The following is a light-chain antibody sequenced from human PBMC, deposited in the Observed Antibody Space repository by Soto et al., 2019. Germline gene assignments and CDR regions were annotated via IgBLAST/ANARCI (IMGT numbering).Light chain of an antibody. J-gene: IGKJ1*01. V-gene: IGKV1-5*03. CDR2: KAS. Sequence: VQMTHSPSTLSGSVGESVTITCRASQTISSWLAWYQQKPGKAPKLLIYKASTLKSGVPSRFSGSGSGTEFTLTISSLQPDDFAPSYCQHYNSYSEAFGQGTKLDIK. CDR3: QHYNSYSEA. CDR1: QTISSW.